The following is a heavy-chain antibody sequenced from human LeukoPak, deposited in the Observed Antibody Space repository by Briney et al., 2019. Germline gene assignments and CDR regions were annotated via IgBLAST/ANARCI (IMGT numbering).Heavy chain of an antibody. CDR3: ARGEAAAGTNDY. CDR1: GGSISSSSYY. Sequence: SETLSLTCTVSGGSISSSSYYWGWIRQPPGKGLEWIGTIYYSGSTYYNPSLKSRVTISVDTSKNQFSLKLSSVTAADTAVYYCARGEAAAGTNDYWGQGTLVTVSS. D-gene: IGHD6-13*01. CDR2: IYYSGST. V-gene: IGHV4-39*07. J-gene: IGHJ4*02.